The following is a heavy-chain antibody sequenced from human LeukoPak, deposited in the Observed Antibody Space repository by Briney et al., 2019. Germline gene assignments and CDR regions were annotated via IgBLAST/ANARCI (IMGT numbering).Heavy chain of an antibody. D-gene: IGHD4-11*01. V-gene: IGHV1-18*04. J-gene: IGHJ4*02. CDR2: ISAHNGKT. CDR3: ARAGTTLLLDY. Sequence: GASVKVSCKASGYTFTGYYMHWVRQAPGQGLEWMGWISAHNGKTNYAQNLQGRVTMTADTSTNTVYLELRSLTSDDTAVYYCARAGTTLLLDYWGQGTLVTVSS. CDR1: GYTFTGYY.